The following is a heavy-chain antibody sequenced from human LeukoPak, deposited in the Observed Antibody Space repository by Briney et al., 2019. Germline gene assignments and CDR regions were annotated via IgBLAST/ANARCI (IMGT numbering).Heavy chain of an antibody. CDR2: INPSGGST. V-gene: IGHV1-46*01. J-gene: IGHJ5*02. CDR1: GYTFTSYG. CDR3: ARSPDYYDSSGYYNWFDP. Sequence: ASVKVSCKASGYTFTSYGISWVRQAPGQGLEWMGIINPSGGSTSYAQKFQGRVTMTRDTSTSTVYMELSSLRSEDTAVYYCARSPDYYDSSGYYNWFDPWGQGTLVTVSS. D-gene: IGHD3-22*01.